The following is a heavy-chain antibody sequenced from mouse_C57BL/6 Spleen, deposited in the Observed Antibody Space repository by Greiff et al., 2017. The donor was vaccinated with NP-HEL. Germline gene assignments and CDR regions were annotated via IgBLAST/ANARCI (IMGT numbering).Heavy chain of an antibody. J-gene: IGHJ2*01. CDR3: TRKEAYGNLDY. CDR1: GYTFTDYE. V-gene: IGHV1-15*01. Sequence: QVQLQQSGAELVRPGASVTLSCKASGYTFTDYEMHWVKQTPVHGLEWIGAIDPETGGTAYNQKFKGKAILTADKSSSTAYMELRSLTSEDSAVYYCTRKEAYGNLDYWGQGTTLTVSS. D-gene: IGHD2-1*01. CDR2: IDPETGGT.